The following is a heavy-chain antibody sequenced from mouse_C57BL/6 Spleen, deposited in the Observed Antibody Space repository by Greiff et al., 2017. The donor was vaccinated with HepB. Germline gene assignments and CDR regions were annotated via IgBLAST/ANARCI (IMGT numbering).Heavy chain of an antibody. Sequence: QVQLQQPGAELVKPGASVKLSCKASGYTFTSYWMHWVKQRPGQGLEWIGMIHPNSGSTNYNEKFKSKATLTVDKSSSTAYMQLSSLTSEDSAVYYCARRKDYYDYDDAMDYWGQGTSVTVSS. CDR3: ARRKDYYDYDDAMDY. CDR1: GYTFTSYW. J-gene: IGHJ4*01. V-gene: IGHV1-64*01. CDR2: IHPNSGST. D-gene: IGHD2-4*01.